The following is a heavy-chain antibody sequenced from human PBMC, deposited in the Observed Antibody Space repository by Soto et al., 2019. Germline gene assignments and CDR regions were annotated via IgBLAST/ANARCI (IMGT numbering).Heavy chain of an antibody. CDR2: LDPEDGET. CDR1: GYTLTELS. V-gene: IGHV1-24*01. Sequence: ASVKVSCKVSGYTLTELSMHWVRQAPGKGLEWMGGLDPEDGETIYAQKFQGRVTMTEDTSTDTAYMELSSLRSEDTAVYYCATLILHRSSSVYYYGMDVWGQGTTVTVSS. CDR3: ATLILHRSSSVYYYGMDV. D-gene: IGHD6-6*01. J-gene: IGHJ6*02.